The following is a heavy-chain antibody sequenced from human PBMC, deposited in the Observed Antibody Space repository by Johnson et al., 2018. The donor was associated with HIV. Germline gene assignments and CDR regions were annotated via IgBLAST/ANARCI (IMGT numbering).Heavy chain of an antibody. CDR3: ARGVLAFDI. Sequence: MLLVESGGGVVQPGGSLRLSCAASGFTFRSYAMGWVRQAPGEGLEWVSVVSDTGDSTYYADSVKGRFTISRENVKNSLYLQMNSLRAGDTAVYYCARGVLAFDIWGQGTMVTVSS. V-gene: IGHV3-23*04. CDR1: GFTFRSYA. D-gene: IGHD5/OR15-5a*01. J-gene: IGHJ3*02. CDR2: VSDTGDST.